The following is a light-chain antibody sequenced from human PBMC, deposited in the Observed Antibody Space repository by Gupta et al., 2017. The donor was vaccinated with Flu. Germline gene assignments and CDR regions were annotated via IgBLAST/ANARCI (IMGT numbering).Light chain of an antibody. V-gene: IGKV1-39*01. J-gene: IGKJ1*01. CDR1: QSISSY. CDR2: AAS. CDR3: QQSYSTPWT. Sequence: DLQMTQSPSSLSASVGDRVTITCRASQSISSYLNWYQQKPGKAPKLLIYAASSLQSGVPSRFSGSGSGTDFTLTISSLQPEDFATYYCQQSYSTPWTFGQGTKVEI.